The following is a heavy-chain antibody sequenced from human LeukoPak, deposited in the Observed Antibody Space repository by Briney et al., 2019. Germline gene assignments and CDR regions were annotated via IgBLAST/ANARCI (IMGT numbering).Heavy chain of an antibody. CDR2: IIPIFGTA. V-gene: IGHV1-69*05. Sequence: ASVKVSCKASGGTFSSYAISWVRQAPGQGLEWMGRIIPIFGTANYAQKFQGRVTITTDESTSTAYMELSSMTSEDTAVYYCARDRYDFWSGYYRLDYWGQGTLVTVSS. D-gene: IGHD3-3*01. CDR3: ARDRYDFWSGYYRLDY. CDR1: GGTFSSYA. J-gene: IGHJ4*02.